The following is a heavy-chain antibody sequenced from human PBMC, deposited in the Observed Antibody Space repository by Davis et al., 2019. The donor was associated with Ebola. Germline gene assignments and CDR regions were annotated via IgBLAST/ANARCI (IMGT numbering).Heavy chain of an antibody. CDR1: GFTFDDYA. V-gene: IGHV3-9*01. Sequence: SLKISCAASGFTFDDYAMHWVRQAPGKGLEWVSGISWNSGSIGYADSVKGRFTISRDNAKNSLYLQMNSLRGEDTAIYYCASRPADTSYYGVFDFWGQGTLVSVSS. CDR2: ISWNSGSI. CDR3: ASRPADTSYYGVFDF. D-gene: IGHD4-17*01. J-gene: IGHJ4*02.